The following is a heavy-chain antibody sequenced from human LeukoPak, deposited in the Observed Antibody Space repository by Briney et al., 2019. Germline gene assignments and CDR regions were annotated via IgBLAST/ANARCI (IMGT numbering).Heavy chain of an antibody. D-gene: IGHD3-22*01. CDR3: ASSRYYDSSGYYPDDY. Sequence: GASVKVSCKXSGGTFSSYAISWVRQSPGQGLEWMGRIIPIFGTANYAQKFQGRVTITTDESTSTAYMELSSLRSEDTAVYYCASSRYYDSSGYYPDDYWGQGTLVTVSS. CDR2: IIPIFGTA. V-gene: IGHV1-69*05. J-gene: IGHJ4*02. CDR1: GGTFSSYA.